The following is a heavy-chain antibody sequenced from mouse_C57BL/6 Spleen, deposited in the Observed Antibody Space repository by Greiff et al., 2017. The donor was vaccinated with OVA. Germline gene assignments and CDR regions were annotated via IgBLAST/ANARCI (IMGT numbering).Heavy chain of an antibody. J-gene: IGHJ3*01. Sequence: VQLQQSGPGLVQPSQRLSIPCTVSGFSLTSYGVHWVRQSPGKGLEWLGVIWSGGSTDYNAAFISRLSISKDNSKSQVFFKMNSLQADDTAIYYCARNYYGSSFAYWGQGTLVTVSA. V-gene: IGHV2-2*01. CDR2: IWSGGST. CDR1: GFSLTSYG. D-gene: IGHD1-1*01. CDR3: ARNYYGSSFAY.